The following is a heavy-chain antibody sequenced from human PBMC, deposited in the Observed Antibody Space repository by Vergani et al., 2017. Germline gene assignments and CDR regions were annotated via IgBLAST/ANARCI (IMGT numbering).Heavy chain of an antibody. V-gene: IGHV2-5*04. CDR2: IYWNDDQ. CDR1: GFSLNTRGVS. Sequence: QITFKESGPPLVKSTQTLTLICTFSGFSLNTRGVSVAWIRQPPGKALDWLALIYWNDDQHYSPSLNNRVTITKDTSKNKVVLKMTNMDYVYTGTYYCVYRKTECGTTCCFYTFYYYYYMDVWGKGTTVTVSS. D-gene: IGHD1-7*01. J-gene: IGHJ6*03. CDR3: VYRKTECGTTCCFYTFYYYYYMDV.